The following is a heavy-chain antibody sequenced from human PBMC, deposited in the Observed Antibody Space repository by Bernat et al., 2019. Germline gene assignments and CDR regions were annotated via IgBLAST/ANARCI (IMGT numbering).Heavy chain of an antibody. CDR1: GFTFSTYA. Sequence: EMLLLESGGGLVQPGGSLRLSCAASGFTFSTYAIHWVRQAPGKGLEWVSAMSGSDGSTYYVDSVKGRFTISRDNSKSTLYLQVNSLRAEDTAVYYCATPPQGFSDNWYFDLWGRGTLVTVSS. J-gene: IGHJ2*01. D-gene: IGHD5-12*01. CDR3: ATPPQGFSDNWYFDL. CDR2: MSGSDGST. V-gene: IGHV3-23*01.